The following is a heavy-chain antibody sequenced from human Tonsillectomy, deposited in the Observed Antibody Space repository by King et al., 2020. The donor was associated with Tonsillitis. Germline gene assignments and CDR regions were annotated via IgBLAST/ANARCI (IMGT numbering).Heavy chain of an antibody. D-gene: IGHD2-2*01. V-gene: IGHV3-21*01. CDR2: ISSSSSYI. Sequence: QLVQSGGGLVKPGGSLRLSCAASGFTFSSYYMNWVRQAPGKGLEWVSSISSSSSYIHYADSVKGRFTISRDNAKNSLYLQMNSLRAEDTAVYYCARDSDCSSTSCYLYYYMDVWGKGTTVTVSS. CDR3: ARDSDCSSTSCYLYYYMDV. J-gene: IGHJ6*03. CDR1: GFTFSSYY.